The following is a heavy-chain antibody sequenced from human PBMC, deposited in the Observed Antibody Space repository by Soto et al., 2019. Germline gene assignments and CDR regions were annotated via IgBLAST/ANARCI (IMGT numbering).Heavy chain of an antibody. V-gene: IGHV3-48*02. Sequence: EVPLVESGGGLVQPGGSLRLSCAASGFTFSVYSMNWVRQTPGKGLDWVSYITGSSDTTRFADSVKGRFTVSRDNAKNSLYLQMNNLRDEDTGVYYCTTSNGHLNHWGQGTLVAVSS. J-gene: IGHJ4*02. D-gene: IGHD3-22*01. CDR3: TTSNGHLNH. CDR1: GFTFSVYS. CDR2: ITGSSDTT.